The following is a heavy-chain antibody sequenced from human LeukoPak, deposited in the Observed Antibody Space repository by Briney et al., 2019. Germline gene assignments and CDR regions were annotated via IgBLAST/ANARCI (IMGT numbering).Heavy chain of an antibody. D-gene: IGHD1-7*01. J-gene: IGHJ5*02. CDR1: GFTFSDYY. Sequence: PGGSLRLSCAASGFTFSDYYMSWIRQAPGKGLEWVSYISSSGSTIYYADSVKGRFTISRDNAKNSLYLQMNSLRAEDTAVYYCARGNNWNYEDNPPIPNWFDPWGQGTLVTVSS. V-gene: IGHV3-11*04. CDR3: ARGNNWNYEDNPPIPNWFDP. CDR2: ISSSGSTI.